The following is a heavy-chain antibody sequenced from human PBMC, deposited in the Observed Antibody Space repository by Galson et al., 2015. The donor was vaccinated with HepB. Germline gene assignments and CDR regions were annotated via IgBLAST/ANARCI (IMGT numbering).Heavy chain of an antibody. CDR3: ARDSVQLWWDYYYYYYMDV. D-gene: IGHD5-18*01. Sequence: QVQLQESGPGLVKPSETLSLTCTVSGGSISSGSYYWSWIRQPAGKGLEWIGRIYTSGSTNYNPSLKSRVTMSVDTSKNQFSLKLSSVTAADTAVYYCARDSVQLWWDYYYYYYMDVWGKGTTVTVSS. J-gene: IGHJ6*03. V-gene: IGHV4-61*02. CDR2: IYTSGST. CDR1: GGSISSGSYY.